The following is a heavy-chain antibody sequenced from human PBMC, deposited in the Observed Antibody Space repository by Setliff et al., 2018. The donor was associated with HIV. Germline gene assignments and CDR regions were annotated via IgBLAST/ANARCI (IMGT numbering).Heavy chain of an antibody. Sequence: PSETLSLTCTVSGGSISSSSYYWGWIRPPPGKGLVWIGEIHHTGSTKYNPSIKSRLTISVDTSKKQFSLNLNSVTAADTATYYCAGAQTIGSSALFLDPWGQGTPVTVSS. V-gene: IGHV4-39*07. CDR3: AGAQTIGSSALFLDP. J-gene: IGHJ5*02. CDR2: IHHTGST. CDR1: GGSISSSSYY. D-gene: IGHD2-2*03.